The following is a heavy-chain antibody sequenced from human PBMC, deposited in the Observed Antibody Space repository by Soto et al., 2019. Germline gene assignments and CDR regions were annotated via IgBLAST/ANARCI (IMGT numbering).Heavy chain of an antibody. CDR1: GFTFNDCA. Sequence: PGGSLRLSCSASGFTFNDCAMHWVRQAPGKGPEWVSGISWDSATVGYAESVKGRFTITRDDTKNSLYLQMDSLRREDTALYYCVQGRYPTMATPLDHWGQGTLVTASS. CDR3: VQGRYPTMATPLDH. V-gene: IGHV3-9*01. CDR2: ISWDSATV. J-gene: IGHJ5*02. D-gene: IGHD3-9*01.